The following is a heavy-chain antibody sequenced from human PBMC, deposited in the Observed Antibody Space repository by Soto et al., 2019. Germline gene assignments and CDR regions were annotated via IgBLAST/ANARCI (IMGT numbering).Heavy chain of an antibody. CDR3: TRDTEWIRLIWGGVNDY. D-gene: IGHD5-12*01. Sequence: GGSLRLSCTASGFTFGDYAMSWFRQAPGKGLEWVGFIRSKAYGGATEYAASVKGRFTISRDDSKSIAYLQMNSLKTEDTAVYYCTRDTEWIRLIWGGVNDYWGQGTLVTVST. V-gene: IGHV3-49*03. CDR2: IRSKAYGGAT. J-gene: IGHJ4*02. CDR1: GFTFGDYA.